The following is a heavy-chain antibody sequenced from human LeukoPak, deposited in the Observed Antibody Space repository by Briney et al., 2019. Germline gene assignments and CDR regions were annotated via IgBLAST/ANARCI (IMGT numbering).Heavy chain of an antibody. D-gene: IGHD1-26*01. J-gene: IGHJ4*02. V-gene: IGHV3-7*01. Sequence: PGGSLRLSCAASGFTFSGFWMCWVRQAPGKGLEWVANMNQDGSEKYYVDSVKGRFTISRDNAKSSLYLQMNSLTAEDTAVYYCARDQVGPEDWGQGTLVTVSS. CDR2: MNQDGSEK. CDR3: ARDQVGPED. CDR1: GFTFSGFW.